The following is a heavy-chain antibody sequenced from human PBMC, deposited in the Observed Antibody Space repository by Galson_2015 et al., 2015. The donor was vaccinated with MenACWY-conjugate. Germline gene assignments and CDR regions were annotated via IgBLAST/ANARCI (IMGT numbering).Heavy chain of an antibody. CDR2: IDWDDDK. V-gene: IGHV2-70*11. CDR1: GFSLRTRGMC. Sequence: PALVKPPQPLTLTCTFSGFSLRTRGMCVSWIRQPPGKALEWLARIDWDDDKYYSTSLETRLTISKDTSKNQVVLTVTNMDPVDTATYFCARSSTPARFDYWGQGILVTVSS. D-gene: IGHD6-6*01. CDR3: ARSSTPARFDY. J-gene: IGHJ4*02.